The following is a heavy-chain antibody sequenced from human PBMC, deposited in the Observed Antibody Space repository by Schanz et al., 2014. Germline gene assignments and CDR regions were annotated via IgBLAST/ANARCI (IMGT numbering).Heavy chain of an antibody. D-gene: IGHD3-10*01. CDR2: ISGGGGSA. CDR3: ATVGSETYSIYWYFDL. V-gene: IGHV3-23*04. J-gene: IGHJ2*01. Sequence: EVQLVESGGGLVQPGGSLRLSCAASGFTFNNYDMNWVRLVPGKGLECVSGISGGGGSAYYADSVKGRFTISRDNSKNTLYLQMSSLRAEDTAVYYCATVGSETYSIYWYFDLWGRGTLVTVSS. CDR1: GFTFNNYD.